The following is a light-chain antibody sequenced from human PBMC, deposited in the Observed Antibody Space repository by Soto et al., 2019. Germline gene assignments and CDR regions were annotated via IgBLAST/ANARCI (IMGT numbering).Light chain of an antibody. J-gene: IGKJ4*01. CDR3: QQSYSTPLT. V-gene: IGKV1-39*01. Sequence: DIQMTQSPSSLSASVGDRVTITCRESQSISSYLNWYQQKPGKAPKLLIYAASSLQSRVPSRFSGSGSGTDFTLTISSLQPEDFAPYYCQQSYSTPLTFGGGTKVEIK. CDR2: AAS. CDR1: QSISSY.